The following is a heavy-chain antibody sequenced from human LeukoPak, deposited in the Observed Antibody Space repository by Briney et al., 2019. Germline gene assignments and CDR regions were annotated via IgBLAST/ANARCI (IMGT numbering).Heavy chain of an antibody. CDR2: IYYTGST. Sequence: SETLSLTCTVSGGSISSSSYYWGWIRQPPGKGLEWIGYIYYTGSTNYNPSLKSRVTISVDTSKNQFSLKLNSVTAADTAVYYCARSYYYYYYMDVWGQGTTVTISS. CDR3: ARSYYYYYYMDV. V-gene: IGHV4-61*05. CDR1: GGSISSSSYY. J-gene: IGHJ6*03.